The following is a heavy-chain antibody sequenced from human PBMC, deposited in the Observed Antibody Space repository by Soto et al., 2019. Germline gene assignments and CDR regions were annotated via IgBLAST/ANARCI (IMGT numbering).Heavy chain of an antibody. CDR2: LSGSGTST. D-gene: IGHD6-19*01. V-gene: IGHV3-23*01. CDR1: GFSFVNYA. CDR3: AKATTNGGWFNPFDS. J-gene: IGHJ4*02. Sequence: EVQLLESGGGLVQPGGSLRLSCAASGFSFVNYAMNWVRQAPGKGLEWVSGLSGSGTSTYYADSVKGRFTISRDNSRDTLFLQRNGLPADNTAVYYCAKATTNGGWFNPFDSWGQGALVPLSS.